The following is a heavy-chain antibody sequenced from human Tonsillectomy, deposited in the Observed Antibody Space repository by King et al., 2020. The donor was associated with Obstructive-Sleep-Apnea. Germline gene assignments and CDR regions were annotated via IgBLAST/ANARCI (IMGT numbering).Heavy chain of an antibody. CDR2: IYYRGST. CDR3: ARANFYDKLGTFDI. J-gene: IGHJ3*02. V-gene: IGHV4-30-4*01. Sequence: VQLQESGPGLVKPSQTLSLTCTVSGGSISSGDYYWSWIRQPPGKGLEWIGYIYYRGSTYYNPSLESRVTISVDTSKNQFSLKLSSVTAADTAVYYCARANFYDKLGTFDIWGQGTMVTVSS. D-gene: IGHD2/OR15-2a*01. CDR1: GGSISSGDYY.